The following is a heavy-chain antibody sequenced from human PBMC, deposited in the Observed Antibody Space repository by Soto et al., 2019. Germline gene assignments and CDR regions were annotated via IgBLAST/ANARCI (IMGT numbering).Heavy chain of an antibody. CDR3: TSRYCSSASCHT. J-gene: IGHJ5*02. CDR2: IRGKANSYET. Sequence: EVQLVESGGVLVQPGGSLKLSCVASGYTFSGSAFHWVRQASGKGLEWVGRIRGKANSYETAYAESVKGRFTISRDDSKNTAFLQKNSLKTEDTAVYYCTSRYCSSASCHTWGQGTRVTVSS. D-gene: IGHD2-2*01. CDR1: GYTFSGSA. V-gene: IGHV3-73*01.